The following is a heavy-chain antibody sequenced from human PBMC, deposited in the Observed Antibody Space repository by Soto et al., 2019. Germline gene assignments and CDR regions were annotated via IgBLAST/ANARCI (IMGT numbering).Heavy chain of an antibody. CDR1: GGSISSYY. J-gene: IGHJ4*02. D-gene: IGHD6-19*01. V-gene: IGHV4-59*01. Sequence: SETLSLTCTVSGGSISSYYWSWIRQPPGKGLEWIGYIYYSGSTNYNPSLKSRVTISVDTSKNQFSLKLSSVTAADTAVYYCARDRYSGSGFDYWGQGTLVTVSS. CDR2: IYYSGST. CDR3: ARDRYSGSGFDY.